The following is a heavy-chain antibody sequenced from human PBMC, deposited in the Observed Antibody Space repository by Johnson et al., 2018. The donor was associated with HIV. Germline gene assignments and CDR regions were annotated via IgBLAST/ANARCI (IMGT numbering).Heavy chain of an antibody. Sequence: QVQLVESGGGVVQPGMSLRLSCAASGFIFSSYAIHWVRQAPGKGLQWVAVIGFDGTNKYYADSLKGRFTISRDNSKNTLYLQMNSLRPEDTALYFCARDSGAPGNDAFDIWGQGTMVTISS. CDR3: ARDSGAPGNDAFDI. V-gene: IGHV3-30*04. CDR1: GFIFSSYA. J-gene: IGHJ3*02. CDR2: IGFDGTNK. D-gene: IGHD1-26*01.